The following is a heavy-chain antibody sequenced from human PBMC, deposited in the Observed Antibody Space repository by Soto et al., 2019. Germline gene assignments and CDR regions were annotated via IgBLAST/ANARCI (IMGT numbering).Heavy chain of an antibody. D-gene: IGHD4-17*01. J-gene: IGHJ4*02. CDR2: ISASGGST. V-gene: IGHV3-23*01. CDR1: GFTFSSYA. Sequence: GGSLRLSCAASGFTFSSYAMSWVRQAPGKGLEWVSGISASGGSTYYADSVKGRFTISRDNSKNTLYLQMNSLRAEDTAVYYCEVYGDYLSFDYWGQGTLVTVSS. CDR3: EVYGDYLSFDY.